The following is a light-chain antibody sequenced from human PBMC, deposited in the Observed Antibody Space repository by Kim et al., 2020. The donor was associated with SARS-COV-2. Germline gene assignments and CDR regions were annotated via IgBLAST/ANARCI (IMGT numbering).Light chain of an antibody. CDR3: QQYDNLPLT. J-gene: IGKJ4*01. CDR1: QDISNY. Sequence: DIQMTQSPSSLSASVGDRVTITCQASQDISNYLNWCQQKPGKAPKLLIYDASNLETGVPSRFSGSGSGTDFTFTISSLQPEDIVTYYCQQYDNLPLTFGGGTKVDIK. CDR2: DAS. V-gene: IGKV1-33*01.